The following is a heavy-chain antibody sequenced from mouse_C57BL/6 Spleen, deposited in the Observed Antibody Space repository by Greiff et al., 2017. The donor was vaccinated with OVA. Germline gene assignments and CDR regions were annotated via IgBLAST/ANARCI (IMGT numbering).Heavy chain of an antibody. D-gene: IGHD5-2*01. Sequence: VQLKQSGPELVKPGASVKIPCKASGYTFTDYNMDWVKQSHGKSLEWIGAINPNNGGTIYNQKFKGKATMTVDKSSSTAYMELRSLTSEDTAVYYCARRNKGDAMDYWGQGTSVTVSS. CDR3: ARRNKGDAMDY. J-gene: IGHJ4*01. CDR2: INPNNGGT. CDR1: GYTFTDYN. V-gene: IGHV1-18*01.